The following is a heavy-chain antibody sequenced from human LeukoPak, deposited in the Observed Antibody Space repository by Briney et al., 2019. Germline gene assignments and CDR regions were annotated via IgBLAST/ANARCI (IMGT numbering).Heavy chain of an antibody. Sequence: GGSLRLSCAASGFTLSSYAMSWDRQAPGKGLEWVSYISSSGSTIYYADSVKGRFTISRDNAKNSLYLQMNSLRAEDTAVYYCVRDYRACFDYWGQGTLVTVSS. J-gene: IGHJ4*02. CDR1: GFTLSSYA. D-gene: IGHD3-16*02. CDR3: VRDYRACFDY. CDR2: ISSSGSTI. V-gene: IGHV3-48*04.